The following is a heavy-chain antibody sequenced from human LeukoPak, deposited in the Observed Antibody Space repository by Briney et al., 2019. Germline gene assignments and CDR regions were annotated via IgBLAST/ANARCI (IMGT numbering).Heavy chain of an antibody. CDR3: ALLITFDAFDL. CDR1: GFPFSRYW. CDR2: INPDGSST. V-gene: IGHV3-74*01. J-gene: IGHJ3*01. Sequence: GGSLRLSCAASGFPFSRYWMYWVRQAPGKGLVWVSRINPDGSSTSYADSVKGRFTISRDNAKNTLYLQMNSLRAEDTAVYYCALLITFDAFDLWGKGQRSPSLQ. D-gene: IGHD1-14*01.